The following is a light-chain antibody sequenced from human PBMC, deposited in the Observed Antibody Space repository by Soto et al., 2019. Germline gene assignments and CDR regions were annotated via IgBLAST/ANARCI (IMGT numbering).Light chain of an antibody. Sequence: QSVLTQPPSASGSPGQSVTISCTGTSRDVGGYNYVSWYQQHPGKVPKLMIYEVNKRPSGVPDRFSGSKSGNTASLTVSGLQAEDEADYYCTSYAGGNNIFGTGTKVTVL. CDR2: EVN. V-gene: IGLV2-8*01. J-gene: IGLJ1*01. CDR1: SRDVGGYNY. CDR3: TSYAGGNNI.